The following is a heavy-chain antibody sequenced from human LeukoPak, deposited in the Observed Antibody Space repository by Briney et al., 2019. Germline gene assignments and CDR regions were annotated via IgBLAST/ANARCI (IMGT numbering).Heavy chain of an antibody. J-gene: IGHJ4*02. Sequence: SETLPLTCAVYGGSFSGYYWSWIRQPPGKGLEWIGEINHSGSTNYNPSLKSRVTISVDTSKNQFSLKLTSVTAADTAVYYCARVTAVAGTEFDYWGQGTLVTVSS. CDR3: ARVTAVAGTEFDY. CDR2: INHSGST. V-gene: IGHV4-34*01. CDR1: GGSFSGYY. D-gene: IGHD6-19*01.